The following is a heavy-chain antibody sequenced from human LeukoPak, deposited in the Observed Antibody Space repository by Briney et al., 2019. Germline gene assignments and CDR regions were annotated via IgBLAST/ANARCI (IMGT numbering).Heavy chain of an antibody. CDR1: GFTFSSYS. V-gene: IGHV3-21*01. D-gene: IGHD3-10*01. CDR2: ISSSSSYI. Sequence: GGSLRLSCAASGFTFSSYSMNWVRQAPGKGLEWVSSISSSSSYIYYADSVKGRFTISRDNAKNSLYLQMNSLRAEDTAVYYCARGGRDITMVRGVIPREKNDAFDIWGQGTMVTVSS. J-gene: IGHJ3*02. CDR3: ARGGRDITMVRGVIPREKNDAFDI.